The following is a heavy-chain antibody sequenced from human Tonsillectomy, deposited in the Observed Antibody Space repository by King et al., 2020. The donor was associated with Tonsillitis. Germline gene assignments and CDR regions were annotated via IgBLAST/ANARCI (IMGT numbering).Heavy chain of an antibody. CDR3: ARGLDYGDYVGYFDF. CDR1: GYTLTGYY. V-gene: IGHV1-2*02. D-gene: IGHD4-17*01. J-gene: IGHJ4*02. Sequence: QLVQSGAEVKKPGASVKVSCKASGYTLTGYYMHWVRQAPGQGLEWMGWINPNSGGTNYAQKFQGRVTMTRDTSISTAYMELSRLRSDDTAVYYCARGLDYGDYVGYFDFWGQGTLVTVSS. CDR2: INPNSGGT.